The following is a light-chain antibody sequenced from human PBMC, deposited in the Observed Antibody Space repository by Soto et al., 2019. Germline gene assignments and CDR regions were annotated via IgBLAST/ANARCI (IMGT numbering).Light chain of an antibody. Sequence: DIQMTQSPSSLTASVGDRVTITCRASRNINNYLNWYQQKPGEAPKVVIYAASSLQNGVPSRFSGSGSGTDFTLTISSLQPEDFATYYCQQSYSTPTWTFGQGTKVDIK. V-gene: IGKV1-39*01. J-gene: IGKJ1*01. CDR1: RNINNY. CDR3: QQSYSTPTWT. CDR2: AAS.